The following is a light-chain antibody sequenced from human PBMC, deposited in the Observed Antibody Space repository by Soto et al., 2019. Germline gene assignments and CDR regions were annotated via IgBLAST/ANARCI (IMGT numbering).Light chain of an antibody. J-gene: IGLJ1*01. Sequence: QSALTQPASVSGSPGQSITISCAGASSDVGGYNYVSWYQQYPGKAPKLLIYEVSYRPSGVSNRFSGSKSGNTASLTISGLQAEDEADYYCSSYTTSSTEVFGTGTKVTVL. V-gene: IGLV2-14*01. CDR1: SSDVGGYNY. CDR3: SSYTTSSTEV. CDR2: EVS.